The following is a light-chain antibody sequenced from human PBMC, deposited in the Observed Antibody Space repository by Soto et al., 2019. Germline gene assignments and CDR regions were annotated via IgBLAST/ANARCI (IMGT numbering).Light chain of an antibody. CDR3: QQRSNWPLS. CDR2: DAS. Sequence: EIVLTQSPATLSLSPGERATLSCRASQSVSSYLAWYQQKPGQAPRLLIYDASDRATGIPARFSGSGSGTDFTLTIRSLEPEDFAVYYYQQRSNWPLSFGGRTKVEIK. V-gene: IGKV3-11*01. CDR1: QSVSSY. J-gene: IGKJ4*01.